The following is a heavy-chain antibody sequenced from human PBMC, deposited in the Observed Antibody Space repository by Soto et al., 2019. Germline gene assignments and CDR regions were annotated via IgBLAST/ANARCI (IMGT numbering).Heavy chain of an antibody. J-gene: IGHJ5*02. CDR1: GFTFSNYA. CDR3: AKDTVPVATPWFDP. Sequence: GGSLRLSCAASGFTFSNYAMSWVRQAPGKGLEWVSTLSGSGGSTYYADSVKGRFTISRDNSKNTLYLQMNSLRAEDTAVYYCAKDTVPVATPWFDPWGQGTLVTSPQ. V-gene: IGHV3-23*01. CDR2: LSGSGGST. D-gene: IGHD2-2*01.